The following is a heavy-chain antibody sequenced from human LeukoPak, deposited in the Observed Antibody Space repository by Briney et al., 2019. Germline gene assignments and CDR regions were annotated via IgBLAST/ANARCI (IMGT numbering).Heavy chain of an antibody. CDR3: AKSGSGWYPNWFDP. CDR2: IYYSGST. J-gene: IGHJ5*02. CDR1: GGSISSYY. D-gene: IGHD6-19*01. V-gene: IGHV4-59*01. Sequence: PSETLSLTCTVSGGSISSYYWSWLRQPPGKGLEWIGYIYYSGSTNYNPSLKSRVTISVDTSKNQFSLKLSSVTAADTAVYYCAKSGSGWYPNWFDPWGQGTLVTVSS.